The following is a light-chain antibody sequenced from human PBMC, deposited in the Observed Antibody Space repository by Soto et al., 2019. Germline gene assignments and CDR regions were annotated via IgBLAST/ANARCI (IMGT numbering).Light chain of an antibody. J-gene: IGKJ1*01. CDR1: QDISDY. V-gene: IGKV1-27*01. Sequence: DIQMTQSPSSLSASLGDRVTITCRASQDISDYLAWYQQKPGSLPNLLISAASTLQSGVPSRFRGSGAGTDFTLTITSLQPEDVATYYCQKYNKAPWTFGQGTKVEIK. CDR3: QKYNKAPWT. CDR2: AAS.